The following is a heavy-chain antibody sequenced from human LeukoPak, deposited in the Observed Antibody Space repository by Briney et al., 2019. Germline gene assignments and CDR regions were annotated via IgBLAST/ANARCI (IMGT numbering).Heavy chain of an antibody. Sequence: SETLSLTCTVSGGSISSHYWTWMRQPPGKGLEWIGYIHHSGSTNYNPSVKSRVTMSIDTSKSQFSLRLSSVTAAATAVFYCARARLCVIMSGRGSPLDSWGQGTLVTVSS. CDR2: IHHSGST. CDR1: GGSISSHY. CDR3: ARARLCVIMSGRGSPLDS. V-gene: IGHV4-59*11. J-gene: IGHJ4*02. D-gene: IGHD3-10*01.